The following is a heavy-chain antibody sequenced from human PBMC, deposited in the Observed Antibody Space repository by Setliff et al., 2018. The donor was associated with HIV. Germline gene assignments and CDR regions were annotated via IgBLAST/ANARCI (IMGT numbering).Heavy chain of an antibody. CDR3: ARGADHFDTSGYYSFFDP. J-gene: IGHJ5*02. CDR2: ISPDIGDT. Sequence: GASVKVSCKAFGYSFTNYIHWVRQAPGQGLEWMGRISPDIGDTNYAQMFHGRVTMTRDTSISTAYMELSSLKSDDTAVYYCARGADHFDTSGYYSFFDPWGQGTLVTVSS. CDR1: GYSFTNY. V-gene: IGHV1-2*06. D-gene: IGHD3-22*01.